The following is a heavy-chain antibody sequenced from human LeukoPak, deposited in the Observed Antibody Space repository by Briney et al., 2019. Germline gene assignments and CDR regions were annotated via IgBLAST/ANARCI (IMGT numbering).Heavy chain of an antibody. CDR1: GGSISSSSYY. V-gene: IGHV4-39*01. CDR3: ARHVKKGGFGESGYDY. D-gene: IGHD3-10*01. CDR2: IYYSGST. Sequence: PSETLSLTCTVSGGSISSSSYYWGSIRQPPGKGLEWIGSIYYSGSTYYNPSLKSRVTISVDTSKNQFSLKLSSVIAADTAVYYCARHVKKGGFGESGYDYWGQGTLVTVSS. J-gene: IGHJ4*02.